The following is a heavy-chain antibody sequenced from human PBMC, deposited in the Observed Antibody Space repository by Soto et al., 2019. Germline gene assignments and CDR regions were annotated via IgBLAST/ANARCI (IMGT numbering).Heavy chain of an antibody. J-gene: IGHJ4*02. V-gene: IGHV1-2*02. Sequence: SGKLSRAASGYSYIGFYMHWVRQAPGQGLEWMGWINPNSGGTKSAEKFQGRVTMTRDTSISTAYMELSRLTSDDTDVYYCASAAVTGTAGLAFWGQGTQLTV. CDR1: GYSYIGFY. CDR3: ASAAVTGTAGLAF. D-gene: IGHD6-19*01. CDR2: INPNSGGT.